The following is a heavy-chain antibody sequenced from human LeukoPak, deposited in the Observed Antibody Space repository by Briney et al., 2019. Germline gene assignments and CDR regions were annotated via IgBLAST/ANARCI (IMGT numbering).Heavy chain of an antibody. D-gene: IGHD6-19*01. Sequence: GGSLRLSCAASGFTFSSYEMNWVRQAPGKGPEWVSYISSSGGTIYYADSVKDRFSISRDNGKNSMYLQMNSLRAEDTAVYHCARQYGSGWDLFDYWGQGTLVTVST. CDR2: ISSSGGTI. J-gene: IGHJ4*02. CDR1: GFTFSSYE. V-gene: IGHV3-48*03. CDR3: ARQYGSGWDLFDY.